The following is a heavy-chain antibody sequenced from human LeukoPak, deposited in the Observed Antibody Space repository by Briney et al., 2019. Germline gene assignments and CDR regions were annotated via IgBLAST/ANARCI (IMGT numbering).Heavy chain of an antibody. CDR1: GFTFTAYA. CDR3: AKANWVSNADAVW. V-gene: IGHV3-23*01. J-gene: IGHJ4*02. Sequence: GGSLRLSCAASGFTFTAYAMSWVRQDPRAGLVWVSGITGSGGHTVYADSVKGRFTLSRDDSRNTVYLQLNNLRVEDTAIYYCAKANWVSNADAVWWGQGTQVTASS. D-gene: IGHD1-1*01. CDR2: ITGSGGHT.